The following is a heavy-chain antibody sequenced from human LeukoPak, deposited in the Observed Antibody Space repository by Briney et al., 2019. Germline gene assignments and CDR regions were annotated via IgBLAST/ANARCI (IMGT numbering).Heavy chain of an antibody. J-gene: IGHJ4*02. CDR1: GYIFTSFY. Sequence: ASVKVSCKASGYIFTSFYMNWVRQAPGQGLEWMGWVNPNNGGTKFAQKFRGRVTMTRDTSINTVYMELTRLRSDDTAVYYCARDPSSGTHFDYWGQGTLVTVSS. CDR2: VNPNNGGT. CDR3: ARDPSSGTHFDY. V-gene: IGHV1-2*02. D-gene: IGHD1-1*01.